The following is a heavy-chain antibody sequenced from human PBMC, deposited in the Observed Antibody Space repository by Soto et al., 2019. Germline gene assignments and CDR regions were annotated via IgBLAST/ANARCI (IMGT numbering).Heavy chain of an antibody. CDR2: INPNSGVT. CDR3: ARGDSFWSVYFY. J-gene: IGHJ4*01. CDR1: GYTFTGYY. D-gene: IGHD3-3*01. V-gene: IGHV1-2*02. Sequence: ASVKVSCKASGYTFTGYYMHWVRQAPGQGLEGMGWINPNSGVTNYAQKFQGRVTMTRDTSISTAYMELSRLRSDDTAVFFCARGDSFWSVYFYWGHGSLVPLSS.